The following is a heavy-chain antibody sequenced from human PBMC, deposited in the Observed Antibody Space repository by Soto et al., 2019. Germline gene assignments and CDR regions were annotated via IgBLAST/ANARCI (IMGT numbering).Heavy chain of an antibody. D-gene: IGHD2-15*01. CDR1: GGSISSGY. J-gene: IGHJ5*02. CDR2: IYLGGSI. V-gene: IGHV4-59*01. Sequence: SETLSLTCSFSGGSISSGYWTWIRHPPGKGLEWIGYIYLGGSINYNPSLKSRVIISVDTSKNQFSLSLSSVTAADTAVYYCTRGGEVVVVADTMFWFDPWGQGTLVTVSS. CDR3: TRGGEVVVVADTMFWFDP.